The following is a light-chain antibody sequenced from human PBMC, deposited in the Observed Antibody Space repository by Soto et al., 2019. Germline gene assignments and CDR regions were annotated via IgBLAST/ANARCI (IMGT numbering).Light chain of an antibody. Sequence: ETVMTQSPATLSVSPGQRATLSCRASQSVSTSLAWYQQKPGQAPRLLIYGASTRASGIPARFSGSGSGTEFTLTISSLQSEDFGVYYCQQRSAWPRTFGQGTKVEIK. J-gene: IGKJ1*01. CDR1: QSVSTS. CDR2: GAS. CDR3: QQRSAWPRT. V-gene: IGKV3-15*01.